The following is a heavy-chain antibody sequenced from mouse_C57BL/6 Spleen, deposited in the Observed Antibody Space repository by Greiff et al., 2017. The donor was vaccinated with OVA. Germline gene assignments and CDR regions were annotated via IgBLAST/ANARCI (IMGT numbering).Heavy chain of an antibody. V-gene: IGHV1-55*01. D-gene: IGHD3-2*02. CDR2: IYPGSGST. CDR3: ARARLVERAY. J-gene: IGHJ3*01. CDR1: GYTFTSYW. Sequence: QVQLKESGAELVKPGASVKMSCKASGYTFTSYWITWVKQRPGQGLEWIGDIYPGSGSTNYNEKFKSKATLTVDTSSSTAYMQLSSLTSEDSAVYYCARARLVERAYWGQGTLVTVSA.